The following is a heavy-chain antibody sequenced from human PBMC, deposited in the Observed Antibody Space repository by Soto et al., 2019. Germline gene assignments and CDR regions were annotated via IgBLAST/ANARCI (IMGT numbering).Heavy chain of an antibody. CDR3: ARRDAVVVPARFDP. Sequence: ASVKVSCNTSGYTFTNYDIAWLRQAPGHGLEWMGWISVYSGHTNYAQNLQGRIIITTDTSTSTAYLDLMSLTTDDTAVYFCARRDAVVVPARFDPWGQGTLVTVS. V-gene: IGHV1-18*01. CDR1: GYTFTNYD. D-gene: IGHD2-21*01. CDR2: ISVYSGHT. J-gene: IGHJ5*02.